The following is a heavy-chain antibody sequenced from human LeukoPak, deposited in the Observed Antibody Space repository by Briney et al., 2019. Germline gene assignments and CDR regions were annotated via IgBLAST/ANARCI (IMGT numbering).Heavy chain of an antibody. D-gene: IGHD4-4*01. CDR2: ISGTGHST. V-gene: IGHV3-23*01. CDR1: GFTLSSYA. J-gene: IGHJ5*01. Sequence: PGRSLRLSCAASGFTLSSYAMSWVRQAPGKGLEWVSAISGTGHSTYYADSVKTRFTISRDNSQNTLFVQMNSLRVEDTAVYYCARVAEKSLTTVEKGWFDSWGQGTLVTVSS. CDR3: ARVAEKSLTTVEKGWFDS.